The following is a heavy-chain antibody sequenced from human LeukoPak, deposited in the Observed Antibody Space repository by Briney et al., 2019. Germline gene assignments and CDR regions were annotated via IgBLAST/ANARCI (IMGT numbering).Heavy chain of an antibody. CDR1: GFTFSSYA. D-gene: IGHD3-22*01. J-gene: IGHJ6*02. V-gene: IGHV3-30-3*01. Sequence: GGSLRLSCAASGFTFSSYAMHWVRLAPGKGLEWVAVISYDGSNKYYADSVKGRFTISRDNSKNTLYLQMNSLRAEDTAVYYCARKYYYDSSGYRYYYYGMDVWGQGTTVTVSS. CDR3: ARKYYYDSSGYRYYYYGMDV. CDR2: ISYDGSNK.